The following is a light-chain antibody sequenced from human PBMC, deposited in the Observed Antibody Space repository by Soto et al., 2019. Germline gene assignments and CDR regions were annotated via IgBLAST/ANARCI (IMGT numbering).Light chain of an antibody. J-gene: IGKJ2*01. CDR2: AAS. Sequence: DIQLTQSPSSVSASVGDRVTLTCRASQGISNWLAWYQQKPGKAPKLLISAASTLQGGVTSRFSGSFSGTDFTLTITSLQAEDFATYFCQQAYSLPVTFCQGTKLEIK. CDR3: QQAYSLPVT. CDR1: QGISNW. V-gene: IGKV1-12*01.